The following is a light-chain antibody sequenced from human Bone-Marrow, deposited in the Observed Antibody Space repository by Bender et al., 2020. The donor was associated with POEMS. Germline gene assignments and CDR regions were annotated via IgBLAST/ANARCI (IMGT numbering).Light chain of an antibody. CDR3: SSQRSGSTV. J-gene: IGLJ3*02. CDR2: DVT. Sequence: QSALTQPRSVSGSPGQSVTISCSGSSSDVGGYNYVSWYQQHPGRAPKLVVYDVTKRPSGVPDRFSGSKSGDTASLTISGLQAEDEADYYCSSQRSGSTVFGRGTKVTVL. V-gene: IGLV2-11*01. CDR1: SSDVGGYNY.